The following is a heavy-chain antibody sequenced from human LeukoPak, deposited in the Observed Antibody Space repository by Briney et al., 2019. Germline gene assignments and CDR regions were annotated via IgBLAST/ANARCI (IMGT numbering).Heavy chain of an antibody. D-gene: IGHD3-10*01. CDR1: GGSISSYY. J-gene: IGHJ5*02. CDR2: IYYSGST. Sequence: SETLSLTCTVSGGSISSYYWSWIRQPPGKGLEWIGYIYYSGSTNYNPPLKSRVTISVDTSKNQFSLKLSSVTAADTAVYYCARLTTMVRGVITQRWFDPWGQGTLVTVSS. CDR3: ARLTTMVRGVITQRWFDP. V-gene: IGHV4-59*08.